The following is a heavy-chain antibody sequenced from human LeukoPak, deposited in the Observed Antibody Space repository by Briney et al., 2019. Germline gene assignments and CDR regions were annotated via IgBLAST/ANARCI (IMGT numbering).Heavy chain of an antibody. CDR1: GGSFSGYY. D-gene: IGHD3-3*01. V-gene: IGHV4-34*01. CDR2: INHSGST. Sequence: SETLSLTCAVYGGSFSGYYWSWIRQPPGKGLEWLGEINHSGSTNYNPSLKSRVTISVDTSKNQFSLKLSSVTAADTAVYYCARTLDNVLRFLEPFDYWGQGTLVTVSS. CDR3: ARTLDNVLRFLEPFDY. J-gene: IGHJ4*02.